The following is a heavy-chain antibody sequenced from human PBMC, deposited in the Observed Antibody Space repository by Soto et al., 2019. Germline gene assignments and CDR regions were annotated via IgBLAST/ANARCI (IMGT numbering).Heavy chain of an antibody. Sequence: PSETLSLTCTVSGGSISSYYWSWIRQPPGKGLKWIGYIYYSGSTNYNPSLKSRVTISVDTSKNQFSLKLSSVTAADTAVYYCARDMYYYDSSGYYFRPYGMDVWGQGTTVTVSS. CDR3: ARDMYYYDSSGYYFRPYGMDV. V-gene: IGHV4-59*01. D-gene: IGHD3-22*01. CDR1: GGSISSYY. J-gene: IGHJ6*02. CDR2: IYYSGST.